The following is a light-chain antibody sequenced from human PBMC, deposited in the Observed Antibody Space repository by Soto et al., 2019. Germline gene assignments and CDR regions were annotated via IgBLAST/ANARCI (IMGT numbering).Light chain of an antibody. Sequence: QSVLTQPPSVSGAPGQRVTISCTGSSSNIGAGYDVHWYQHLPGTVPKLLIYGNSNRPSGVPDRFSGSKSGTSASLAITGLQAEDEADYYCQSYDNSLSGSRVFGPGTKLTVL. CDR1: SSNIGAGYD. V-gene: IGLV1-40*01. J-gene: IGLJ1*01. CDR2: GNS. CDR3: QSYDNSLSGSRV.